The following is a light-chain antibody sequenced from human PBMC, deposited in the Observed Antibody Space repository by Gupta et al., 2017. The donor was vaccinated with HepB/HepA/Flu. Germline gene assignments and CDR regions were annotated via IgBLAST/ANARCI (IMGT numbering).Light chain of an antibody. CDR3: AESDAGLSGVS. V-gene: IGLV1-44*01. CDR1: SSNIGTNT. J-gene: IGLJ2*01. CDR2: TTD. Sequence: QAILTQPPSASGAPGQRVTVSCSGTSSNIGTNTLTWYQQVPGAPPKRLIVTTDQRPSGVPDRFSCYKSGNYASPQTSGLLSEDEATDYCAESDAGLSGVSVGGGTKLAVL.